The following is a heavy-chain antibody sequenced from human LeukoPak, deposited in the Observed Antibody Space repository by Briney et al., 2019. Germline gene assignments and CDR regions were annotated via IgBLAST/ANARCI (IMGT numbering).Heavy chain of an antibody. J-gene: IGHJ4*02. CDR3: AKDHTIFGVVTYFDY. D-gene: IGHD3-3*01. Sequence: PGGSLRLSCAASGFSFSSNAMSWVRQAPGKGLEWVSAICGTGGSTYYADSVKGRFTISRDNSKNTLYLQINSLRPEDTAVYYCAKDHTIFGVVTYFDYWGQGALVTVSS. CDR1: GFSFSSNA. V-gene: IGHV3-23*01. CDR2: ICGTGGST.